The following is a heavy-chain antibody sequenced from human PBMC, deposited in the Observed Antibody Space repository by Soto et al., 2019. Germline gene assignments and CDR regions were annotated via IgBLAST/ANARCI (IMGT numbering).Heavy chain of an antibody. Sequence: ASVKVSCKASGYTFTTYYLHWLRQARGQGLEWMGIITPRDGTTRYEQKFQDRVTMTRDTSTSTVYMELSSLRSEDTAVYYCARAVSTKPAPIAYWGQGTLVTVSS. V-gene: IGHV1-46*01. D-gene: IGHD4-17*01. CDR1: GYTFTTYY. CDR2: ITPRDGTT. J-gene: IGHJ4*02. CDR3: ARAVSTKPAPIAY.